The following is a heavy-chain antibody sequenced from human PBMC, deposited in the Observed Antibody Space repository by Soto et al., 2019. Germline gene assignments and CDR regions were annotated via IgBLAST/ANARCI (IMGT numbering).Heavy chain of an antibody. Sequence: ASVKVSCKVSGYTLTELSMHWVRQAPGKGLEWMGGFDPEDGETIYAQKFQGRVTMTEDTSTDTAYMELSSLRSEDTAVYHCATATLYYYDSSGYPGVFDYWGQGTLVTSPQ. D-gene: IGHD3-22*01. CDR1: GYTLTELS. CDR3: ATATLYYYDSSGYPGVFDY. CDR2: FDPEDGET. J-gene: IGHJ4*02. V-gene: IGHV1-24*01.